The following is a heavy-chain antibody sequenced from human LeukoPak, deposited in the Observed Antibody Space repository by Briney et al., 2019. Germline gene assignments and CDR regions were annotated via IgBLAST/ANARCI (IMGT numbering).Heavy chain of an antibody. CDR1: GGSVSSGSYY. CDR2: IYYSGST. V-gene: IGHV4-61*01. J-gene: IGHJ3*02. CDR3: ARESGGCSGGSCYFGAFDI. Sequence: SETLSLTCTVSGGSVSSGSYYWSWTRQPPGKGLEWIGYIYYSGSTNYNPSLKSRVTISVDTSKNQFSLKLSSVTAADTAVYYCARESGGCSGGSCYFGAFDIWGQGTMVTVSS. D-gene: IGHD2-15*01.